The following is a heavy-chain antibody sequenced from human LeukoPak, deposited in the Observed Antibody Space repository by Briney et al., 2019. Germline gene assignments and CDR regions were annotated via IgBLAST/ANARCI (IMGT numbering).Heavy chain of an antibody. D-gene: IGHD3-3*01. Sequence: ASVKVSCKVSGYTLTELSMHWVRHAPGQGLEWMGIINPSGGSTSYAQKFQGRVTMTRDTSTSTVYMELSSLRSEDTAVYYCARDREGYDFWSGPYCWGQGTLVTVSS. J-gene: IGHJ4*02. CDR2: INPSGGST. V-gene: IGHV1-46*01. CDR3: ARDREGYDFWSGPYC. CDR1: GYTLTELS.